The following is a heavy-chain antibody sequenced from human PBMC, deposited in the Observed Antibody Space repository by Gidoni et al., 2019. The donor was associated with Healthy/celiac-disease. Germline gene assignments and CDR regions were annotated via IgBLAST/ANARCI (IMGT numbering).Heavy chain of an antibody. CDR2: INHRGST. CDR3: ARLGVAVAVIDP. J-gene: IGHJ5*02. CDR1: GGAFSGSY. D-gene: IGHD6-19*01. V-gene: IGHV4-34*01. Sequence: QVQLQQWRPVLLQPSEPLSLTCAVSGGAFSGSYWRWIRQPPGKGLQWIGEINHRGSTNYNPSLKSRVTISVDTSKNQFSLKLSSVTAADTAVYYCARLGVAVAVIDPWGQGTLVTVSS.